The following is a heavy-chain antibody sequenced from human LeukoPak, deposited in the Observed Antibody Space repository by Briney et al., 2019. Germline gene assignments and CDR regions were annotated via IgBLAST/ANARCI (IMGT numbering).Heavy chain of an antibody. Sequence: QTGGSLRLSCGDSGFTFSSHSMNWVRQAPGKGLEWVSYISSRSSTIYYADSVKGRFTISRDNAKNSLYLQMNSLRAEDAAVYYCAKRYCSGGSCYEYYFDYWGQGTLVTVSS. V-gene: IGHV3-48*01. D-gene: IGHD2-15*01. CDR3: AKRYCSGGSCYEYYFDY. CDR2: ISSRSSTI. CDR1: GFTFSSHS. J-gene: IGHJ4*02.